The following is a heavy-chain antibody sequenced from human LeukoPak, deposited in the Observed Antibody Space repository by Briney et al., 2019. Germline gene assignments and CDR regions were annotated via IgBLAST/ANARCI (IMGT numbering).Heavy chain of an antibody. J-gene: IGHJ4*02. Sequence: GGSRRLSCVASGFSFSSSSMNWVRQAPGKGLEWVSYISSSGSTIYYADSVKGRFTISRDNAKNSLYLQMNSLRAEDTAVYYCARVRDSGYVYFDYWGQGTLVTVSS. V-gene: IGHV3-48*04. D-gene: IGHD5-12*01. CDR1: GFSFSSSS. CDR2: ISSSGSTI. CDR3: ARVRDSGYVYFDY.